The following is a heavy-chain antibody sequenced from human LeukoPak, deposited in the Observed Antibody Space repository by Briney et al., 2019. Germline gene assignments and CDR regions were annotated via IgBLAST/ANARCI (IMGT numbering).Heavy chain of an antibody. CDR1: GYTFTGYY. Sequence: ASVKVSCKASGYTFTGYYMHWVRQAPGQGLEWMGWINPNSGGTNYAQKFQGRVTMTRDTSISTAYMELSSLRSEDTAVYYCARFDMESMVRGVIEKDYWGQGTLVTVSS. V-gene: IGHV1-2*02. CDR3: ARFDMESMVRGVIEKDY. D-gene: IGHD3-10*01. J-gene: IGHJ4*02. CDR2: INPNSGGT.